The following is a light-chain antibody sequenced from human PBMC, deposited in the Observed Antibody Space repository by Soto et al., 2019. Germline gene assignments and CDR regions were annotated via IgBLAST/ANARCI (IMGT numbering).Light chain of an antibody. J-gene: IGLJ1*01. CDR3: SSYRRGSTYV. CDR1: SSVVGGYNY. CDR2: DVT. V-gene: IGLV2-14*01. Sequence: QSVLTQPASVSGSPGQSITVSCTGTSSVVGGYNYVSWYQQHPGKAPRLMIYDVTNRPSGVSNRFSGSKSGNTASLTISGLQAEDEADYYCSSYRRGSTYVFGXGTKVTVL.